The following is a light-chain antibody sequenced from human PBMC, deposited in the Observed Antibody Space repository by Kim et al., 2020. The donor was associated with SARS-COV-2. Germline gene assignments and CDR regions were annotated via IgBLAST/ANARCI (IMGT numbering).Light chain of an antibody. CDR1: QSVSYF. Sequence: LTAGVRATLSCRASQSVSYFLGWYQHKHGQAPRLLIYDASNRATGIPARFSGSGSGTDCPLTISSLEPEDFAVYYCQQLSNWPLTFGGGTKVDI. J-gene: IGKJ4*01. CDR2: DAS. CDR3: QQLSNWPLT. V-gene: IGKV3-11*01.